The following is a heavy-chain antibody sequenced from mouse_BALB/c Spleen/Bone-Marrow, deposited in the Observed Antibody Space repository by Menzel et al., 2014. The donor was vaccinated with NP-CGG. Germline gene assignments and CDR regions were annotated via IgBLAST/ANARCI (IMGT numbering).Heavy chain of an antibody. CDR3: ARENYGSSPAY. J-gene: IGHJ3*01. V-gene: IGHV1S135*01. CDR1: GYAFTSYT. D-gene: IGHD1-1*01. CDR2: IDPYNGGT. Sequence: EVQLQQSGPELVKPGASVKVSCKASGYAFTSYTMYWVKQSHGKSLEWIGYIDPYNGGTSYNQKFKSKATLTVDKSSSTAYMHLNSLTSEDSAVYYCARENYGSSPAYWGQGTLVTVSA.